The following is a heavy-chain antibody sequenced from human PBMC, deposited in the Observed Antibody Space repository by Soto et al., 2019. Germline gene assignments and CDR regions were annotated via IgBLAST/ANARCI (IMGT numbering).Heavy chain of an antibody. V-gene: IGHV4-59*01. CDR2: IHYSGTT. D-gene: IGHD6-13*01. J-gene: IGHJ4*02. Sequence: SETLTLACTVSGGSMRNYFWTWIRQPPGKGLEWIGYIHYSGTTSFFPSYNPSLRSRVTISEDTSKNQFSLKLLSVTTADTAVYFCAAGEASSRSLAPYYLDFWGQGTLVTVSS. CDR1: GGSMRNYF. CDR3: AAGEASSRSLAPYYLDF.